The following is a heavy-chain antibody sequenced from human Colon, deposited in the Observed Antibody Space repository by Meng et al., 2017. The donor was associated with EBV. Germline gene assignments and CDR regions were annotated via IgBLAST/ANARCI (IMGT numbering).Heavy chain of an antibody. V-gene: IGHV4-4*02. J-gene: IGHJ4*02. CDR3: ARGNAYNAPSFDY. CDR2: IYHGGNT. Sequence: QVQAQEAGPGPVEPSGTLSLTCAVSGASISSNNWWSWVRQPPGKGLEWIGEIYHGGNTNYNPSLKSRVTISVDRSNDQFSLSLSSVTAADTAVYYCARGNAYNAPSFDYWGQGTLVTVSS. D-gene: IGHD5-24*01. CDR1: GASISSNNW.